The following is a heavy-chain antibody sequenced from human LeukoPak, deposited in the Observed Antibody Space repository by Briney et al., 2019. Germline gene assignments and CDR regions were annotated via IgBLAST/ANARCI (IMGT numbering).Heavy chain of an antibody. CDR1: GGTFSSYA. Sequence: GASVKVSCKASGGTFSSYAISWVRQAPGQGLEWMGGIIPIFGTANYAQKFQGRVTITTDESTSTAYMELSSLRSEDTAVYYCARAPPPDYDFWSPYYMDVWGKGTTVTVSS. CDR3: ARAPPPDYDFWSPYYMDV. V-gene: IGHV1-69*05. D-gene: IGHD3-3*01. J-gene: IGHJ6*03. CDR2: IIPIFGTA.